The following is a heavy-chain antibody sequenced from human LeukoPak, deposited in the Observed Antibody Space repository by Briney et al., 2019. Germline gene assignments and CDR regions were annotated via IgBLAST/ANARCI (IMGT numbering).Heavy chain of an antibody. CDR1: GYTFTSYA. J-gene: IGHJ4*02. CDR3: ARDGLWFGELLSPSDY. D-gene: IGHD3-10*01. Sequence: GASVKVSCKASGYTFTSYAMHWVRQASGQRLEWMGWINAGNGNTKYSQKFQGRVTITRDTSASTAYMELSSLRSEDTAVYYCARDGLWFGELLSPSDYWGQGTLVTVSS. CDR2: INAGNGNT. V-gene: IGHV1-3*01.